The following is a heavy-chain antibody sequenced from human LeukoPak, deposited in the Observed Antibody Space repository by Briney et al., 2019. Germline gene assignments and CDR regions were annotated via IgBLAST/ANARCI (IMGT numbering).Heavy chain of an antibody. J-gene: IGHJ4*02. D-gene: IGHD1-20*01. CDR2: IYTSGST. Sequence: MASETLSLTCTVSGGSVSSGTYYWSWIRQPAGKGLEWIGRIYTSGSTNYNPSLKSRVTISVDTSKNQFPLKLSSVTAADTAVYYCARADRITGTDFDYWGQGTLVTVSS. CDR3: ARADRITGTDFDY. V-gene: IGHV4-61*02. CDR1: GGSVSSGTYY.